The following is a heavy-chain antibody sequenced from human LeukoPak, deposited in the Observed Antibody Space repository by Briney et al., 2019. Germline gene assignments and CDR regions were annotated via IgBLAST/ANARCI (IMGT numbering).Heavy chain of an antibody. J-gene: IGHJ4*02. D-gene: IGHD3-22*01. CDR2: MSGSGGIT. V-gene: IGHV3-23*01. CDR1: GFTFSSCA. CDR3: AKDPTDFGSSGQTYFDY. Sequence: GGSLRLSCAASGFTFSSCAMNWVRQAPGKGLEWVSGMSGSGGITHYADSVRGRFTISRDNSKNTLYLQMNSLRAEDTAVYYCAKDPTDFGSSGQTYFDYWGQGTLVTVSS.